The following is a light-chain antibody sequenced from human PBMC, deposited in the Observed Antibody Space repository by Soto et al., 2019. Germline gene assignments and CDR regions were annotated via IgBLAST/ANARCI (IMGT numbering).Light chain of an antibody. Sequence: PPTPVTLSFSPVERATLSCRASQSFRGLLAWYQQKPGQPPRLLIYDASNRATGIPARFSGSGSGTEFNLTISSLQSEDFAVYYCQQYNNGPPITVGQGTRLEV. V-gene: IGKV3D-15*01. CDR2: DAS. J-gene: IGKJ5*01. CDR3: QQYNNGPPIT. CDR1: QSFRGL.